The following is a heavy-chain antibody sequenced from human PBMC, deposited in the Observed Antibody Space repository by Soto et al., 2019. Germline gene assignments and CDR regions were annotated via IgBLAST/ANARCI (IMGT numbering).Heavy chain of an antibody. CDR3: ARGRIAVAGTLSPYFEY. J-gene: IGHJ4*02. CDR2: IYHSGST. CDR1: GGSISSSNW. V-gene: IGHV4-4*02. Sequence: PSETLSLTCAVSGGSISSSNWWSWVRQPPGKGLEWIGEIYHSGSTNYNPSLKSRVTISVDKSKNQFSLKLSSVTAADTAVYYCARGRIAVAGTLSPYFEYWGQGTLVTVSS. D-gene: IGHD6-19*01.